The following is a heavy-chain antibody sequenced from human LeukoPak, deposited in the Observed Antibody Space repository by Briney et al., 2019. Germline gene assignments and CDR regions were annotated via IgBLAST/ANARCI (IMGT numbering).Heavy chain of an antibody. CDR1: GGSISSSSYY. J-gene: IGHJ4*02. CDR3: AREVWDYYDSSGYSLTFDY. CDR2: IYYSGST. D-gene: IGHD3-22*01. V-gene: IGHV4-39*07. Sequence: SETLSLTCTVSGGSISSSSYYWGCIRQPPGKGLEWIASIYYSGSTNYNPSLKSRVTISVDTSKNQFSLKLSSVTAADTAVYYCAREVWDYYDSSGYSLTFDYWGQGTLVTVSS.